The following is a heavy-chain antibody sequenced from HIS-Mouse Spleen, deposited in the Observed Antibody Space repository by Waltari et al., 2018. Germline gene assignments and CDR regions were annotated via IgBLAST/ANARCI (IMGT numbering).Heavy chain of an antibody. Sequence: QVQLQESGPGLVKPSQTLSLTCTVSGGPISSGGYYWSWIRQHPGKGLEWIGYIYYSGSTYYNPSLKSRVTISVDTSKNQFYLKLSSVTAADTAVYYCARAPIRGYWYFDLWGRGTLVTVSS. V-gene: IGHV4-31*03. J-gene: IGHJ2*01. CDR3: ARAPIRGYWYFDL. CDR1: GGPISSGGYY. D-gene: IGHD3-16*01. CDR2: IYYSGST.